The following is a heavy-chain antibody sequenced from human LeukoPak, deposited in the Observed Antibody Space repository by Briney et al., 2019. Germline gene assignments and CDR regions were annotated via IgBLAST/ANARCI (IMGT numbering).Heavy chain of an antibody. D-gene: IGHD2-15*01. Sequence: PGGSLRLSCAASGFTFSSYWMSWVRQAPGKGLEWVANIKQDGSEKYYVDSVKGRFTISRDNAKNSLYLQMNSLRVEDTALYYCAKSGQYCSGGSCQNWFDPWGQGTLVTVSS. CDR3: AKSGQYCSGGSCQNWFDP. J-gene: IGHJ5*02. CDR2: IKQDGSEK. V-gene: IGHV3-7*03. CDR1: GFTFSSYW.